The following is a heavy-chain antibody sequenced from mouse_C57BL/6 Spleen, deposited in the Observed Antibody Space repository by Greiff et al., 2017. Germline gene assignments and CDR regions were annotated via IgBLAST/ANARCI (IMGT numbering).Heavy chain of an antibody. CDR2: IDPSDSYT. J-gene: IGHJ4*01. CDR1: GYTFTSYW. CDR3: ASHYGSSHYAMDY. V-gene: IGHV1-69*01. D-gene: IGHD1-1*01. Sequence: VQLQQPGAELVMPGASVKLSCKASGYTFTSYWMHWVKQRPGQGLEWIGEIDPSDSYTNYNQKFKGKATLTVDKSSSTADMQLSSLTSEDSAVYYCASHYGSSHYAMDYWGQGTSVTVSS.